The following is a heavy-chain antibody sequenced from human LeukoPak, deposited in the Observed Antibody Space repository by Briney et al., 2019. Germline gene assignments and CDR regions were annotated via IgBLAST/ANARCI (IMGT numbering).Heavy chain of an antibody. CDR3: AREGTASSSPNWFDP. D-gene: IGHD6-13*01. CDR2: INPDSGGT. Sequence: GASVKVSCKASGYTFTGYYMHWVRQPPGQGLEWMGWINPDSGGTNYAQNFQGRDTMTRDTSISTAYMELSRLRSDDTAVYYCAREGTASSSPNWFDPWGQGTLVTVSS. CDR1: GYTFTGYY. V-gene: IGHV1-2*02. J-gene: IGHJ5*02.